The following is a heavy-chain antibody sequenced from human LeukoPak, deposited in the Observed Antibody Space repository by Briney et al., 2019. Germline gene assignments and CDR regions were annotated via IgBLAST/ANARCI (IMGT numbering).Heavy chain of an antibody. V-gene: IGHV1-69*06. CDR3: ARDRRGYSSSWGSFDY. CDR1: GGTFSSYA. CDR2: IIPIFGTA. Sequence: AASVKVSCKASGGTFSSYAISWVRQAPGQGLEWMGGIIPIFGTANYAQKFQGRVTITADKSTSTAYMELSSLRSEDTAVYYCARDRRGYSSSWGSFDYWGQGTLVTVSS. J-gene: IGHJ4*02. D-gene: IGHD6-13*01.